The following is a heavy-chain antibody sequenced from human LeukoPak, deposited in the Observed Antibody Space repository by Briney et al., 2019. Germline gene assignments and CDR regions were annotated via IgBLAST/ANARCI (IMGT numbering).Heavy chain of an antibody. CDR2: TYYKSAWYN. CDR3: ARGTGWPQFDY. V-gene: IGHV6-1*01. J-gene: IGHJ4*02. CDR1: GDSVSRDSIA. D-gene: IGHD6-19*01. Sequence: SQTLSLTCAISGDSVSRDSIAWNWIRQSPSRGLEWLGRTYYKSAWYNDYTVSVKGRIIINPDTSKNQFSLQLNSVTPEDTAVYYCARGTGWPQFDYWGQGSLVTVSS.